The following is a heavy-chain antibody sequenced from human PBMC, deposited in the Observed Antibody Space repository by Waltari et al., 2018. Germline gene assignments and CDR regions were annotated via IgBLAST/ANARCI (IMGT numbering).Heavy chain of an antibody. CDR3: TRGTGDFDY. D-gene: IGHD2-2*01. CDR2: IRSKAYGGTT. V-gene: IGHV3-49*04. Sequence: EVQLVESGGGLVLSGRSLRLSCTASGFTLGDYAMSGVRQAPGKGLEGVGFIRSKAYGGTTEYAASVKGRFTITRDDSKRIAYLQMNSLKTEDTAVYYCTRGTGDFDYWGQGTLVTVSS. CDR1: GFTLGDYA. J-gene: IGHJ4*02.